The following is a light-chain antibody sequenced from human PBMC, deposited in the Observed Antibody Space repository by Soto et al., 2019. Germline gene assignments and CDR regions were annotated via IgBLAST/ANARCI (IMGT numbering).Light chain of an antibody. CDR3: QHYDISQFP. CDR1: QSVSSN. CDR2: GAS. V-gene: IGKV3-20*01. J-gene: IGKJ3*01. Sequence: EIAWTQSPGTLSVSPGERATLSCRASQSVSSNLAWYQQKPGQAPRLLIYGASSRATGIPVRFSGSGFGTAFQLTIIRLEPEDFAVYYCQHYDISQFPFGPGTKVDIK.